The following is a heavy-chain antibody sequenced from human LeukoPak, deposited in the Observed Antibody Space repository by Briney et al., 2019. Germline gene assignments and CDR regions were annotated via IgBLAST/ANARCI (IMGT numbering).Heavy chain of an antibody. J-gene: IGHJ4*02. CDR2: FDPEDGET. Sequence: ASVKVSCKVSGYTLTELSMHWVRQAPGKGLEWMGGFDPEDGETIYAQKFQGRVTMTKDTSTDTAYMELSSLRSEDTAVYYCATGYSSSSFDYWGQGALVTVSS. CDR3: ATGYSSSSFDY. V-gene: IGHV1-24*01. CDR1: GYTLTELS. D-gene: IGHD6-13*01.